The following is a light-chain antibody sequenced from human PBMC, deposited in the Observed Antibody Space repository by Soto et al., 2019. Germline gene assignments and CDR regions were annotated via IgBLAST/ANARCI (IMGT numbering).Light chain of an antibody. CDR3: QQYNSFIWT. Sequence: DIQMTHSPSTLSASVGDRFTIICXASQSISSWLAWYQQKAGKAPKLLISKASNLDSGVPSRFSGSGSGTEFNLTISSLQPEDFATYYCQQYNSFIWTFGQGTKVDI. J-gene: IGKJ1*01. CDR2: KAS. CDR1: QSISSW. V-gene: IGKV1-5*03.